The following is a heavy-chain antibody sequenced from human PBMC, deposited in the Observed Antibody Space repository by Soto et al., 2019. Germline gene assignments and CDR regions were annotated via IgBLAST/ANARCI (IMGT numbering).Heavy chain of an antibody. V-gene: IGHV3-11*01. CDR1: GFTFSDYY. CDR3: ARDGNIVVVPGTSYYYYGMDV. CDR2: ISSSGGTI. D-gene: IGHD2-2*01. J-gene: IGHJ6*02. Sequence: PGGSLRLSCAASGFTFSDYYMSWIRQAPGKGLEWVSYISSSGGTIYYADSVKGRFTISRDNAKNSLYLQMNSLRAEDTAVYYCARDGNIVVVPGTSYYYYGMDVWGQGTTVTVSS.